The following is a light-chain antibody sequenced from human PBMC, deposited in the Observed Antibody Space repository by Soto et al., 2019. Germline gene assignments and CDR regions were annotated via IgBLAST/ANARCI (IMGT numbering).Light chain of an antibody. V-gene: IGKV2-28*01. CDR1: QSLLHSNGYNY. CDR3: MQAPYT. CDR2: LGS. Sequence: IVMTQSPLSLPVTPGEPASISCRSSQSLLHSNGYNYLDWYLQKPGQSPQLLIYLGSNRASGVPDRFSGSGSGKDFTLKISRVEAEDVGFYDCMQAPYTFGEGTKLEIK. J-gene: IGKJ2*01.